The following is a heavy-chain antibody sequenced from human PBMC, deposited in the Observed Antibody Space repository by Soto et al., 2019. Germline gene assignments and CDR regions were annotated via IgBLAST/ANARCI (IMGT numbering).Heavy chain of an antibody. Sequence: SETLSLTCTVSGGSISSYYWSWIRQPPGKGLEWIGYIYYSGSTNYNPSLKSRVTMSVDTSKNQFSLKLSSVTAADTAVYYCAREEMGYSYELAVPGSFDLWGRGTLVTVSS. CDR2: IYYSGST. CDR1: GGSISSYY. V-gene: IGHV4-59*01. CDR3: AREEMGYSYELAVPGSFDL. J-gene: IGHJ2*01. D-gene: IGHD5-18*01.